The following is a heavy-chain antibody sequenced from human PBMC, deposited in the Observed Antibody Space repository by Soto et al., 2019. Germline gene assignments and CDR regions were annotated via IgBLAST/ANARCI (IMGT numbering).Heavy chain of an antibody. CDR1: GFSFSTYD. V-gene: IGHV3-33*01. D-gene: IGHD3-10*01. CDR3: ARDARGDYYMDV. CDR2: ISYGGSNP. J-gene: IGHJ6*03. Sequence: HPGGSLRLSCAASGFSFSTYDMHWVRQAPGKRLEWVAVISYGGSNPYYVDSVKGRFSISRDNSKNTPYLQMHSLRAEDTAVYYCARDARGDYYMDVWGKGTTVTVSS.